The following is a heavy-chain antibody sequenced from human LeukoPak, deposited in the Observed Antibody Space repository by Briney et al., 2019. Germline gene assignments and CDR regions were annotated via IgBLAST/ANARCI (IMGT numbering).Heavy chain of an antibody. D-gene: IGHD3-10*01. CDR3: ARQVRGVVY. Sequence: ASVKVSCKASGYTLTGYYIHWVRQAPGQGLEWMGWSNPNSGGTNYAQKFQGRVTITRDTSINTGYMELSRLRSDDTAIYYCARQVRGVVYWGQGTLVTVSS. CDR2: SNPNSGGT. J-gene: IGHJ4*02. V-gene: IGHV1-2*02. CDR1: GYTLTGYY.